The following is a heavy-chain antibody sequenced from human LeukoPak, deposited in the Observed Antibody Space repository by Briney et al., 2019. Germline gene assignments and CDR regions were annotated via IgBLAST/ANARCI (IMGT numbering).Heavy chain of an antibody. Sequence: SETLSLTCVVYGGSFSDYYWNWIRQPPGKGLEWIGEINHSGSTNYSPSLKSRVTISVDTSKNQFSLKMSSVTAADMAIYYCARGRGLARLNWFDPWGQGTLVTVSS. V-gene: IGHV4-34*01. CDR1: GGSFSDYY. D-gene: IGHD3-10*01. CDR3: ARGRGLARLNWFDP. CDR2: INHSGST. J-gene: IGHJ5*02.